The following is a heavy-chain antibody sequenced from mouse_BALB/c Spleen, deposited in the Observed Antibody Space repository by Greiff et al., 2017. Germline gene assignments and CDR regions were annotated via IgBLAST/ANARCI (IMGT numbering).Heavy chain of an antibody. J-gene: IGHJ3*01. Sequence: QVQLQQSGAELVRPGASVKLSCKALGYTFTDYEMYWVKQTPVHGLEWIGAIHQCSGGTAYNQKFNGKATLTADKSSSTAYMELSSLTSEDSAVYYCTRPTYLRPLFAYWGQGTLVTVSA. CDR3: TRPTYLRPLFAY. CDR2: IHQCSGGT. D-gene: IGHD2-10*01. V-gene: IGHV1-15*01. CDR1: GYTFTDYE.